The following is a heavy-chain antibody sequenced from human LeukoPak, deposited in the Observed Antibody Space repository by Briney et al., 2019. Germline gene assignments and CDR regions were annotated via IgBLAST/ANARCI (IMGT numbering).Heavy chain of an antibody. J-gene: IGHJ3*02. V-gene: IGHV3-21*01. CDR1: GFTFRSYA. CDR2: ISSSSSYI. CDR3: ARGPCTGTSCYTPDAFDI. D-gene: IGHD2-2*02. Sequence: GGSLRLSCAASGFTFRSYAMNWVRQAPGKGLEWVSSISSSSSYIYYADSVKGRFTISRDNARNSLFLQIHSLRAEDTAVYYCARGPCTGTSCYTPDAFDIWGQGTMVTVSS.